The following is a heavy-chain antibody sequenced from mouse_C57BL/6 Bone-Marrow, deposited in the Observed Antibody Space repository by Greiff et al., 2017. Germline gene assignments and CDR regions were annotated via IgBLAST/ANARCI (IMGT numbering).Heavy chain of an antibody. D-gene: IGHD4-1*01. CDR2: ISYSGST. J-gene: IGHJ3*01. Sequence: EVQGVESGPGMVKPSQSLSLTCTVTGYSITSGYDWHWIRHFPGNKLEWMGYISYSGSTNYNPSLKSRISITHDTSKNHFFLKLNSVTTEDTATYYCAKGAGTAWFAYWGQGTLVTVSA. V-gene: IGHV3-1*01. CDR1: GYSITSGYD. CDR3: AKGAGTAWFAY.